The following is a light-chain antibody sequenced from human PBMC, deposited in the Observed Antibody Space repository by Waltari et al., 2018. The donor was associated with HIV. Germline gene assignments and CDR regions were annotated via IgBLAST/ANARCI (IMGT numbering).Light chain of an antibody. CDR1: SSNVGSDDL. Sequence: QSALTQPASVSGSPGQSITISCTGTSSNVGSDDLVSWYQQHPGEAPKLIIYEVTKRPSGVSNRFSGAKSGNTASLTISGRQGEDEADYYCCSCPRSGIRYVFGTGTKVTVL. CDR2: EVT. J-gene: IGLJ1*01. V-gene: IGLV2-23*02. CDR3: CSCPRSGIRYV.